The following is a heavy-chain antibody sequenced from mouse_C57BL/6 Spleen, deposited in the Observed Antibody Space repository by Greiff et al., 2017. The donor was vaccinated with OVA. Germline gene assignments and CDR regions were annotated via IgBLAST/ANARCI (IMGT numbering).Heavy chain of an antibody. D-gene: IGHD1-1*01. CDR1: GYTFTSYW. CDR3: ARERYDSVYDG. J-gene: IGHJ2*01. V-gene: IGHV1-64*01. Sequence: VQLQQPGAELVKPGASVKLSCTASGYTFTSYWMPWVKQRPGQGLEWIGMIHPNSGSTNYNEKFKSKATLTVDKSSSTAYMQLSSLTSEDAAVYYCARERYDSVYDGWGQGTTLTVST. CDR2: IHPNSGST.